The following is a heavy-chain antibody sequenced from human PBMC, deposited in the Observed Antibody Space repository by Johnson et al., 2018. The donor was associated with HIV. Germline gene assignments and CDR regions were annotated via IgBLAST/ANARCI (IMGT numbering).Heavy chain of an antibody. CDR2: ISYDGSNK. J-gene: IGHJ3*01. CDR3: ARDGRDMVTRGSVDV. V-gene: IGHV3-30*04. Sequence: QVQLVESGGGVVQPGRSLRLSCAASGFTFSSYAMHWVRQAPGKGLEWVAVISYDGSNKYFAVSVTGRFSIPRDNSKNTLYRQMNSLTAEETAVYYCARDGRDMVTRGSVDVWGQGTGVTVSS. D-gene: IGHD5-18*01. CDR1: GFTFSSYA.